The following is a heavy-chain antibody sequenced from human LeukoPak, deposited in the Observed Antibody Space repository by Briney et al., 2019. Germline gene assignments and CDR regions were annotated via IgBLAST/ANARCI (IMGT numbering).Heavy chain of an antibody. Sequence: GGSLRLSCAASGFTFSSYSMNWVRQAPGKGLEWVSYISSSSSTIYYADSVKGRFTISRDNSKNTLYLQMNSLRAEDTAVYYCAKDLNSVAPSSGWDWGQGTLVTVSS. CDR3: AKDLNSVAPSSGWD. CDR2: ISSSSSTI. CDR1: GFTFSSYS. D-gene: IGHD6-19*01. V-gene: IGHV3-48*01. J-gene: IGHJ4*02.